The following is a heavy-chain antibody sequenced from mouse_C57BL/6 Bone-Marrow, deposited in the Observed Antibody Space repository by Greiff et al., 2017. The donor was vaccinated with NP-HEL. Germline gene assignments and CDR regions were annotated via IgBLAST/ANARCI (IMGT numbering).Heavy chain of an antibody. J-gene: IGHJ4*01. CDR3: ARGLLTAYAMDY. CDR2: ISYSGST. CDR1: GYSITSGYD. V-gene: IGHV3-1*01. D-gene: IGHD2-3*01. Sequence: VQLKESGPGMVKPSQSLSLTCTVTGYSITSGYDWHWIRHFPGNKLEWMGYISYSGSTNYNPSLKSRISITHDTSKNHFLLKLNSVTTEDTATYYCARGLLTAYAMDYWGQGTSVTVSS.